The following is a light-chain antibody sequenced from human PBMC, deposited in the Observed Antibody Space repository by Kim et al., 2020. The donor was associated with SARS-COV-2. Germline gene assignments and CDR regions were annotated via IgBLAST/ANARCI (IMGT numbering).Light chain of an antibody. CDR2: DAS. CDR3: HQYNSYPNT. J-gene: IGKJ2*01. Sequence: DIQMTQSPSTLSASVGDRVTITCRASQSITSWLAWYQQKPGKAPKLLIFDASSLESRVPSRFSGSGSGTEFTLTISSLQPDDFATYYCHQYNSYPNTFGQGTKLEI. CDR1: QSITSW. V-gene: IGKV1-5*01.